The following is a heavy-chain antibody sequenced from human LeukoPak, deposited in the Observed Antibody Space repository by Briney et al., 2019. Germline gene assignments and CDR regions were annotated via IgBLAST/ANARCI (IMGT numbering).Heavy chain of an antibody. CDR1: GYTFTGYY. Sequence: ASVKVSCKASGYTFTGYYMHWVRQAPGQGLEWMGWINPNSGGTNYAQKFRGRVTMTRDTSISTAYMELSSLRSDDTAVYYCARDRGGYGNWGQGTLVTVSS. J-gene: IGHJ4*02. CDR2: INPNSGGT. D-gene: IGHD5-12*01. V-gene: IGHV1-2*02. CDR3: ARDRGGYGN.